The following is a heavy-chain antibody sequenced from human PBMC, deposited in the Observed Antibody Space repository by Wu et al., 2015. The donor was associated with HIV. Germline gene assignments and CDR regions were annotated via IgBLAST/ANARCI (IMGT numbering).Heavy chain of an antibody. Sequence: QVQLVQSGAEVKKPGSSVKVSCKTSGGTFGTFPINWVRQAPGQGLEWMGGIIPSFVTAHYAQNFQGRVTITTDESTSTAYMELSSLRSEDAAVYYCATDGDYISGSVYWGQGTLVTVSS. CDR2: IIPSFVTA. J-gene: IGHJ4*02. V-gene: IGHV1-69*01. CDR3: ATDGDYISGSVY. D-gene: IGHD6-19*01. CDR1: GGTFGTFP.